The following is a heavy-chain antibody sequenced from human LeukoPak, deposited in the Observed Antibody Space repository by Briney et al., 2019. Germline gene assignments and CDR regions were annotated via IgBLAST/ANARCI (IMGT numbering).Heavy chain of an antibody. J-gene: IGHJ3*02. CDR3: AREFEHQLAYDAFDI. V-gene: IGHV6-1*01. D-gene: IGHD6-13*01. CDR2: TYYRTRWFN. Sequence: SQTLSLTCAISGDSVSSNTAAWNWIRQSPLRGLEWLGRTYYRTRWFNDYAVSVKSRMTIKPDTSKNQFSLQLNSVTPEDTAVYYCAREFEHQLAYDAFDIWGQGTMVTFSS. CDR1: GDSVSSNTAA.